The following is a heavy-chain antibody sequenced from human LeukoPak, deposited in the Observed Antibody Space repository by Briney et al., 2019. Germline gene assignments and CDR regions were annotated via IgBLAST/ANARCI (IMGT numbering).Heavy chain of an antibody. V-gene: IGHV5-51*01. CDR1: GYSFTSYW. CDR3: ARQPPTVTRHPMDY. CDR2: IYPGDSDT. D-gene: IGHD4-17*01. J-gene: IGHJ4*02. Sequence: GESLEIPCKGSGYSFTSYWIGWVRQLPGKGLEWMGIIYPGDSDTRYSPSFQGQVTISADKSISTAYLQWSSLKASDTAMYYCARQPPTVTRHPMDYWGQGTLVTVSS.